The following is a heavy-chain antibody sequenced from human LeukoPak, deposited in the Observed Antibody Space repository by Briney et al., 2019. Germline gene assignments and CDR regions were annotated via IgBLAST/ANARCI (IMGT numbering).Heavy chain of an antibody. CDR2: IYYSGST. Sequence: SSETLSLPCTVSGGSISSSSYYWGWIRQPPGKGLEWIGSIYYSGSTYYNPSLKSRVTISVDTSKNQLSLKLSSVTAADTAVYYCARHVYSSSWFDYWGQGTLVTVSS. V-gene: IGHV4-39*01. J-gene: IGHJ4*02. CDR1: GGSISSSSYY. D-gene: IGHD6-13*01. CDR3: ARHVYSSSWFDY.